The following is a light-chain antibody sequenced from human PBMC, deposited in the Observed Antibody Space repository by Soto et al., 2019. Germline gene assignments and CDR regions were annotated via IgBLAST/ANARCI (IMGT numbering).Light chain of an antibody. V-gene: IGLV6-57*04. Sequence: NFMLTQPHSVSEPPGKTVTITCTRSSGSIASNYVQWYQQRPGSAPTTVIYEDNQRPSGVPDRFSGSIDSSSNSASLTISGLKTEDEAEYCCQSYDSSNRGVFGGGTQLTVL. J-gene: IGLJ2*01. CDR2: EDN. CDR1: SGSIASNY. CDR3: QSYDSSNRGV.